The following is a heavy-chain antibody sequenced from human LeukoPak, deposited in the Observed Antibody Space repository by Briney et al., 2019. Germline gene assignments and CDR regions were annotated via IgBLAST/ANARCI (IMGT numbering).Heavy chain of an antibody. CDR3: AVDLAARFDY. J-gene: IGHJ4*02. CDR2: ISAGSTYI. V-gene: IGHV3-21*01. Sequence: GGSLRLSCAAFGFTFNSFGMNWVRQAPGKGLEWVSSISAGSTYIYYADSVRGRFTISRDNAKSSLYLQMNSLRAEDTAVYYCAVDLAARFDYWGQGTLVTVSS. CDR1: GFTFNSFG. D-gene: IGHD6-6*01.